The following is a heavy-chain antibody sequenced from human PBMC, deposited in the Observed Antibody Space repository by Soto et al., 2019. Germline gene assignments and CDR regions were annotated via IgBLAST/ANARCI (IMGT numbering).Heavy chain of an antibody. CDR3: ARDSDYNWNYIFGFDP. CDR2: ISSSSSYI. V-gene: IGHV3-21*01. D-gene: IGHD1-7*01. Sequence: PGGSLRLSCAASGFTFSSYSMNWVRQAPGKGLEWVSSISSSSSYIYYADSVKGRFTISRDNAKNSLYLQMNSLRAEDTAVYYCARDSDYNWNYIFGFDPWGQGTQVTVS. CDR1: GFTFSSYS. J-gene: IGHJ5*02.